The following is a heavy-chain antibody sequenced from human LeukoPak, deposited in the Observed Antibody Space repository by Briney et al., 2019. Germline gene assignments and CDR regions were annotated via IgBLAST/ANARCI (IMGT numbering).Heavy chain of an antibody. CDR2: ISWDGAST. J-gene: IGHJ4*02. V-gene: IGHV3-43*01. CDR3: AKGSTISMVD. D-gene: IGHD5-24*01. CDR1: GFTFDDYT. Sequence: GGSLRLSCAASGFTFDDYTMHWVRQAPGKGLEWVSLISWDGASTYYADSVKGRFTISRDSSKNSLYLQMNSLRTEDSALYYCAKGSTISMVDWGQGTLVTVSS.